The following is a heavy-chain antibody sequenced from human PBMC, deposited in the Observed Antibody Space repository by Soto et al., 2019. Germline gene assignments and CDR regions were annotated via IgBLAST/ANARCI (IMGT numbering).Heavy chain of an antibody. CDR3: ARGGDRYSSSSYGPSFDY. CDR1: GFTFSNYW. CDR2: IKQDGSEQ. J-gene: IGHJ4*02. Sequence: GGSLRLSCVASGFTFSNYWMSWVRQTPGKGLEWVAGIKQDGSEQYYVDSVKGRFTISRDNANNLLFLHMNSLRAEDTAVYYCARGGDRYSSSSYGPSFDYWGQGTLVTVSS. D-gene: IGHD6-13*01. V-gene: IGHV3-7*02.